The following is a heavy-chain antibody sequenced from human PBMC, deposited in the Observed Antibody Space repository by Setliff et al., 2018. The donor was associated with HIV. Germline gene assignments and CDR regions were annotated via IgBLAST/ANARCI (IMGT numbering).Heavy chain of an antibody. CDR2: IRNKKNGGTT. V-gene: IGHV3-15*01. Sequence: PGGSLRLSCAAAGFTFSNAWMNWVRQAPGKGLEWVARIRNKKNGGTTYYAAPVEGRFTISRDDSKNTLSLQMNSLKTGDTAIYYCTTDPRDWGQGTLVTVSS. CDR3: TTDPRD. CDR1: GFTFSNAW. J-gene: IGHJ4*02.